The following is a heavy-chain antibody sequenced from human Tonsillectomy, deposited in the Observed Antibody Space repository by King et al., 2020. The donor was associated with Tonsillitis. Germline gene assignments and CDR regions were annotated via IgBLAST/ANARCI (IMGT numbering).Heavy chain of an antibody. J-gene: IGHJ3*02. V-gene: IGHV3-30*02. Sequence: VQLVESGGGVVQPGGSLRLSCAASGFTFSSYGMHWVRQAPGKGLEWVAFIRDDGSNKYYADSVKGRFTIPRANSKNTLYLQMNSLTAEDTAVYYWAKAMASISYSGGWYGGAFVTWGERAMCTVSP. CDR3: AKAMASISYSGGWYGGAFVT. D-gene: IGHD6-19*01. CDR1: GFTFSSYG. CDR2: IRDDGSNK.